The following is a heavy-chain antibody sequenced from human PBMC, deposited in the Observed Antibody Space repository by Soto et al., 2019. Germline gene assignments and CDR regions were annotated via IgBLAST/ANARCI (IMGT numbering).Heavy chain of an antibody. V-gene: IGHV3-11*03. CDR1: GFTFSDHY. CDR3: ARLRLTGYFDY. CDR2: VSTSSSYT. J-gene: IGHJ4*02. Sequence: GESLKISCVASGFTFSDHYMTWIRQAPGKGLEWLSYVSTSSSYTNYADSVKGRFTISRDNAMNSLYLQMNSLRAEDTAVYYCARLRLTGYFDYWGQGTLVTVSS.